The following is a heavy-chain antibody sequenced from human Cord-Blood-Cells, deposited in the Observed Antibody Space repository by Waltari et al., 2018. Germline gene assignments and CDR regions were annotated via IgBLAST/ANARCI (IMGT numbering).Heavy chain of an antibody. J-gene: IGHJ2*01. V-gene: IGHV4-59*01. Sequence: QVQLQESGPGLVKPSETLSLTCTVSGGSISSYYWSWIRQPPGKGLEWIGYIYYSGSTNYNPSLKSRVTISVDTSKNQFSLKLSSVTAADTAVYYCARDSLRLSGNWYFDLWGRGTLVTVSS. D-gene: IGHD1-26*01. CDR3: ARDSLRLSGNWYFDL. CDR1: GGSISSYY. CDR2: IYYSGST.